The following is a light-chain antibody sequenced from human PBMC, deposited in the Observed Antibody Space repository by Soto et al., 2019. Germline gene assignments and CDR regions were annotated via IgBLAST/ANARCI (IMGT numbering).Light chain of an antibody. V-gene: IGLV3-21*02. CDR1: NIGSKS. Sequence: SYELTQAPSVSVAPGQTARITCGGNNIGSKSVHWYQQKPGQAPVLVAYDDRDRPSGIPERFSGSNSGNTATLTITRVEAGDEADYYCQVWDSSNRGVFGGGTQLTVL. CDR2: DDR. J-gene: IGLJ3*02. CDR3: QVWDSSNRGV.